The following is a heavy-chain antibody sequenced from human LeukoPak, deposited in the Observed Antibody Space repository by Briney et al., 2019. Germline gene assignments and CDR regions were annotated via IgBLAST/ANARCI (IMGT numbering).Heavy chain of an antibody. Sequence: GRSLRLSCAASGFTFSSYAMHWVRQAPGKGLEWVAVISYDGSNIYYADSVKGRFTISRDNSKNTLYLQMNSLRAEDTAVYYCARDSLGMVRGVISQYYYGMDVWGKGTTVTVSS. CDR1: GFTFSSYA. V-gene: IGHV3-30*04. D-gene: IGHD3-10*01. CDR3: ARDSLGMVRGVISQYYYGMDV. J-gene: IGHJ6*04. CDR2: ISYDGSNI.